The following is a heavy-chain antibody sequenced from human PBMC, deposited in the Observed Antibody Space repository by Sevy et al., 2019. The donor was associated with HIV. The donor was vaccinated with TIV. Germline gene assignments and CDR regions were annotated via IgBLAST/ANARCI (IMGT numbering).Heavy chain of an antibody. CDR3: VRDFDKDDSGYSDWFDS. D-gene: IGHD3-22*01. V-gene: IGHV3-7*01. J-gene: IGHJ5*01. CDR2: TKEDGSER. CDR1: GFSFSIYW. Sequence: GGSLRLSCAASGFSFSIYWMSWVRQAPGKGLEWVASTKEDGSERKYVDSVKGRFIISRDNAKNALYLQMNSLRAEDTAVDYCVRDFDKDDSGYSDWFDSWGQGTLVTVSS.